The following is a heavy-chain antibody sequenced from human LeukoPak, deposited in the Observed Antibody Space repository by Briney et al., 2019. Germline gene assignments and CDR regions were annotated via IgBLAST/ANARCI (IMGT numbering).Heavy chain of an antibody. CDR2: IKSKTDGGTT. J-gene: IGHJ4*02. Sequence: PGGSLRLSCAASGFTFSNAWMSWVRQAPGKGLEWVGRIKSKTDGGTTDYAAPVKGRFTISRDDSKNTLYLQMNSLKTEDTAVYYCTTDINQLWETGIDYWGQGTLVTVSS. CDR3: TTDINQLWETGIDY. V-gene: IGHV3-15*01. D-gene: IGHD5-18*01. CDR1: GFTFSNAW.